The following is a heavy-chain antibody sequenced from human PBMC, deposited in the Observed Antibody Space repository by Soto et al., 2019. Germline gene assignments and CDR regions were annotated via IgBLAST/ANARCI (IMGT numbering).Heavy chain of an antibody. V-gene: IGHV3-7*01. CDR3: ARAGQYYYGSGSYSYYFDY. Sequence: GGSLRLSCAASGFIFSSYWMSWVRQAPGKGLEWVANIKQDGSEKYYVDSVKGRFTISRDNAKNSLYLQMNSLRAEDTAVYYCARAGQYYYGSGSYSYYFDYWGQGTLVTVSS. CDR1: GFIFSSYW. CDR2: IKQDGSEK. J-gene: IGHJ4*02. D-gene: IGHD3-10*01.